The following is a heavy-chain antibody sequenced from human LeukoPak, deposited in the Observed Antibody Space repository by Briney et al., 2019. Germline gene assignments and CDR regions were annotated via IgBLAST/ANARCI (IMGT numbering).Heavy chain of an antibody. J-gene: IGHJ4*02. Sequence: PSETLSLTCAVSGGSISSSNWWSWVRQHPGKGLEWIGYIYYSGSTYYNPSLKSRVTISVDTSKHQFSLKLSSVTAADTAVYYCARDRGGYGDFDYWGQGTLVTVSS. CDR1: GGSISSSNW. CDR2: IYYSGST. V-gene: IGHV4-31*11. D-gene: IGHD4-17*01. CDR3: ARDRGGYGDFDY.